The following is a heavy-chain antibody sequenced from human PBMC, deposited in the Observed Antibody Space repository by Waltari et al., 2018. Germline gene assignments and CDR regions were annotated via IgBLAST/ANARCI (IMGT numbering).Heavy chain of an antibody. CDR1: GLTFSSYN. J-gene: IGHJ4*02. V-gene: IGHV3-21*02. D-gene: IGHD7-27*01. CDR3: ATGGWGFYLGY. CDR2: IRTRSDYM. Sequence: EVQLVESGGGLVRPGGSLRLSCAASGLTFSSYNMNWVRQAPGKGLEWVSSIRTRSDYMHYADSVKGRFTVSRDNAKGSLYLQLNSLRAEDTAVYYCATGGWGFYLGYWGQGTLVTVSS.